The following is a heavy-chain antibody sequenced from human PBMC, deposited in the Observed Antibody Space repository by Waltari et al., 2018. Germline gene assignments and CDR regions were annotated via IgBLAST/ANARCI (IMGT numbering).Heavy chain of an antibody. CDR2: IFYRGST. V-gene: IGHV4-39*01. CDR1: GGSISSSSYY. Sequence: QLQLQESGPGLVKPSETLSLTCTVSGGSISSSSYYWGWIRQPPGKGLEWIVSIFYRGSTYYNPSLKSRVTISVDTSKNQFSLKLSSVTAADTAVYYCARRTPAAGPYFDYWGQGTLVTVSS. D-gene: IGHD6-13*01. J-gene: IGHJ4*02. CDR3: ARRTPAAGPYFDY.